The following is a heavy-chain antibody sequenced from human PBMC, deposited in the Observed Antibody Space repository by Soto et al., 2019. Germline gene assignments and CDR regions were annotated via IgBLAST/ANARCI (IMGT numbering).Heavy chain of an antibody. CDR2: IYHSGST. D-gene: IGHD5-12*01. CDR1: RASIRTSYW. Sequence: KPSETLSLTCAVSRASIRTSYWWTWVRQPPGKGLEWIGEIYHSGSTNYNPSLKSRVTISVDKSKSQFSLKLSSVTAADTAVYYCARDFKGGYVSGMDVWGQGTAVTVSS. CDR3: ARDFKGGYVSGMDV. J-gene: IGHJ6*02. V-gene: IGHV4-4*02.